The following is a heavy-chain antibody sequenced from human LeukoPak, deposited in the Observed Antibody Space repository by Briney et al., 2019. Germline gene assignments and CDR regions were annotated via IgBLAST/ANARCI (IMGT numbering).Heavy chain of an antibody. CDR2: VNPNSGGT. Sequence: ASVKVSCKASGYTFTSYGISWVRQAPGQGLEWMGWVNPNSGGTSYAQKFQGRVTMTRDTSISTAYMELSRLRSDDTAVYYCARKYNKPLEAFDIWGQGTMVTVSS. CDR3: ARKYNKPLEAFDI. CDR1: GYTFTSYG. V-gene: IGHV1-2*02. J-gene: IGHJ3*02. D-gene: IGHD1-1*01.